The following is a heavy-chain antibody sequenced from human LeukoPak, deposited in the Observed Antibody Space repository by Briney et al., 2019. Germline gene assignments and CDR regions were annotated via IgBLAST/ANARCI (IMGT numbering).Heavy chain of an antibody. Sequence: SETLSLTCAVSGGSISSGGYSWSWIRQPPGKGLEWIGYIYHSGSTYYNPSLKSQVTISVDRSKNQFSLKLSSVTAAATAVYYCARGPQTGYSSSWYLNWGQGTLVTVSS. V-gene: IGHV4-30-2*01. CDR1: GGSISSGGYS. D-gene: IGHD6-13*01. J-gene: IGHJ4*02. CDR2: IYHSGST. CDR3: ARGPQTGYSSSWYLN.